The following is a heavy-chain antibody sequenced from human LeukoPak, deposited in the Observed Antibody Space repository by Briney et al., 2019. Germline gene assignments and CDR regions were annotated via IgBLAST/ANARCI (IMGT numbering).Heavy chain of an antibody. Sequence: SQTLSLTCTVSGGSISSGGYYWSWIRQPPGKGLEWIGYIYHSGSTYYNPSLKSRVTISVDRSKNQFSLKLSSVTAADTAVYYCASSLLPSSWYESGYWGQGTLVTVSS. V-gene: IGHV4-30-2*01. CDR3: ASSLLPSSWYESGY. D-gene: IGHD6-13*01. CDR1: GGSISSGGYY. CDR2: IYHSGST. J-gene: IGHJ4*02.